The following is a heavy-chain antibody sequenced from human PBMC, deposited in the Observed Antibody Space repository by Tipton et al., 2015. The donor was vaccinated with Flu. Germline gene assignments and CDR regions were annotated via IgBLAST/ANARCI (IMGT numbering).Heavy chain of an antibody. Sequence: LRLSCTVSGGSISSGSYYWSWIRQPAGKGVEWIGRIYTSGSTNYNPSLKSRVTISVDTSKNQFSLKLSSVTAADTAVYYCAREGFDSSGYRAGDAFDILGQGTMVTVSS. CDR2: IYTSGST. V-gene: IGHV4-61*02. D-gene: IGHD3-22*01. J-gene: IGHJ3*02. CDR1: GGSISSGSYY. CDR3: AREGFDSSGYRAGDAFDI.